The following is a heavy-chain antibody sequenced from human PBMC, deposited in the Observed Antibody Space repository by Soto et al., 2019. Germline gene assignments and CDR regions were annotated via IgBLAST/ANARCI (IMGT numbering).Heavy chain of an antibody. J-gene: IGHJ5*02. D-gene: IGHD6-6*01. Sequence: ASVKVSCKASGYTFTSYAMHWVLQAPGQRLEWMGWINAGNGNTKYSQKFQGRVTITRDTSASTAYMELSSLRSEDTAVYYCAGSEGPQGWFDPWGQGTLVTVSS. CDR1: GYTFTSYA. CDR3: AGSEGPQGWFDP. CDR2: INAGNGNT. V-gene: IGHV1-3*01.